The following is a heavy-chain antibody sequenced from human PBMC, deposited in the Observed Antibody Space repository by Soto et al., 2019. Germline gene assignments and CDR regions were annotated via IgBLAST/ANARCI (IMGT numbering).Heavy chain of an antibody. D-gene: IGHD3-16*01. J-gene: IGHJ4*02. Sequence: EVQLVASGGGLVQPGGSLRLSCAASGFTFSNYDMHWVRQTTGKGLEWVSGIGTVGDTYYSGSVKGRFSISRENAKNSFYLQMNSLRAEDTAVYYCASGGLYICGQGTLVTVSS. V-gene: IGHV3-13*01. CDR1: GFTFSNYD. CDR2: IGTVGDT. CDR3: ASGGLYI.